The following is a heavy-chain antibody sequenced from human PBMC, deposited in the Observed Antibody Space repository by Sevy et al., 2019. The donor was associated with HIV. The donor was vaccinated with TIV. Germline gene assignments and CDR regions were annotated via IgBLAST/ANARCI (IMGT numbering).Heavy chain of an antibody. V-gene: IGHV3-9*01. Sequence: GGSLRLSCSASGFTFDDYAMHWIRQAPGKGLEWVSGISWNCGSIGYAASVKGRFKISRDNAKNSLYLQMNSLRAEATALYYCAKDIGEAARYYFDYWGQGTLVTVSS. J-gene: IGHJ4*02. CDR1: GFTFDDYA. CDR2: ISWNCGSI. CDR3: AKDIGEAARYYFDY. D-gene: IGHD3-16*01.